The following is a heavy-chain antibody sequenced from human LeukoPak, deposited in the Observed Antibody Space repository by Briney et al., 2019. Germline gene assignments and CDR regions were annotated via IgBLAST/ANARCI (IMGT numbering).Heavy chain of an antibody. CDR1: GFTFSSYG. Sequence: GGSLRLSCAASGFTFSSYGMHWVRQAPGKGLEWVAFIRYDGSNKYYADSVKGRFTISRDDSKNTLYLQMNSLRAEDTAVYYCAKMGSSSVYNWFDPWGRGTLVTVSS. CDR2: IRYDGSNK. V-gene: IGHV3-30*02. D-gene: IGHD6-6*01. CDR3: AKMGSSSVYNWFDP. J-gene: IGHJ5*02.